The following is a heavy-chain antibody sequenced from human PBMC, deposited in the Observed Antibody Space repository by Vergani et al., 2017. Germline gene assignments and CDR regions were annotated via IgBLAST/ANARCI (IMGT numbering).Heavy chain of an antibody. CDR3: ARKKGVSSGYYFFDY. Sequence: EVQLLESGGGLVQPGGSLRLSCAASGFTFSSYAMSWVRQAPGKGLEWVSAISGSGGSTYYADSVKGRFTIPRDNSKNTLYLQMNSLRAEDTTVYYCARKKGVSSGYYFFDYWGQGTLVTVSS. CDR1: GFTFSSYA. J-gene: IGHJ4*02. CDR2: ISGSGGST. V-gene: IGHV3-23*01. D-gene: IGHD3-22*01.